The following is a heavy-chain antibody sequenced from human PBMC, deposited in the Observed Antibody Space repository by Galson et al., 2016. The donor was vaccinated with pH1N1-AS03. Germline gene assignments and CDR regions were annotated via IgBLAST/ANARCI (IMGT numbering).Heavy chain of an antibody. D-gene: IGHD5-18*01. CDR1: DDSIRSSLYY. Sequence: ETLSLTCIVADDSIRSSLYYWGWIRQSTGKGLEWIGSMDHSGSSYYNPSLQSRVTMSVYLSKRHFSLKLTSVTAVDTGVYYCSRKGDTSMVTDYHYYHMDVWGKGTTVTVSS. CDR3: SRKGDTSMVTDYHYYHMDV. CDR2: MDHSGSS. V-gene: IGHV4-39*02. J-gene: IGHJ6*03.